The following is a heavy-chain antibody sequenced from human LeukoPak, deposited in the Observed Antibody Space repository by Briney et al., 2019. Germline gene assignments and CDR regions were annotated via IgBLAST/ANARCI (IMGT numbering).Heavy chain of an antibody. Sequence: GGSLRLSCTASGFTFSNFWMGWVRQAPGKGLEWVANIKQDETEKFYLGSVKGRLTISRDNAKNSLYLQMNSLRVEDTALYYCAKDIGYSYGYGSVDYWGQGTLVTVSS. V-gene: IGHV3-7*03. D-gene: IGHD5-18*01. J-gene: IGHJ4*02. CDR1: GFTFSNFW. CDR3: AKDIGYSYGYGSVDY. CDR2: IKQDETEK.